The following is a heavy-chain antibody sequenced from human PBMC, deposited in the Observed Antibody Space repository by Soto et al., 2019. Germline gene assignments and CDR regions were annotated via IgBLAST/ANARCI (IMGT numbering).Heavy chain of an antibody. V-gene: IGHV1-3*01. CDR3: ARGESVVGDY. CDR1: GHTFTSYA. J-gene: IGHJ4*02. CDR2: INAGNGNT. Sequence: ASVKVSCKASGHTFTSYAMHWVRQAPGQRLEWMGWINAGNGNTKCSQKFQDRVTITRDTSASTAYMELSSLRSEDTAVYYCARGESVVGDYWGQGTLVTVSS. D-gene: IGHD2-15*01.